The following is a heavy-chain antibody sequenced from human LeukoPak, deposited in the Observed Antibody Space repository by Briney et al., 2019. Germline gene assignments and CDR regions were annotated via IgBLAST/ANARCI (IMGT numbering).Heavy chain of an antibody. CDR3: ARVRRLFWSGYYNY. CDR1: GGSFSGYY. V-gene: IGHV4-34*01. Sequence: SETLSLTCAVYGGSFSGYYWSWIRQPPGKGLEWIGEINHSGSTNYNPSLKSRVTITVDMSKNQFSPKLSSVTAADTAVYYCARVRRLFWSGYYNYWGQGTLVTVSS. D-gene: IGHD3-3*01. J-gene: IGHJ4*02. CDR2: INHSGST.